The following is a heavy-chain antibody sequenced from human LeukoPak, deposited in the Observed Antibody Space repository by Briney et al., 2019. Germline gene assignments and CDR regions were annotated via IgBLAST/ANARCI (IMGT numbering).Heavy chain of an antibody. V-gene: IGHV3-64*01. D-gene: IGHD2-2*03. CDR3: ARDMLALDIVVVPAAMVGSNWFDP. Sequence: PGGSLRLSRAASGFTFSSYAMHWVRQAPGKGLEYVSAISSNGGSTYYANSVKGRFTISRDNSKNTLYLQMNSLRAEDTAVYYCARDMLALDIVVVPAAMVGSNWFDPWGQGTLVTVSS. CDR1: GFTFSSYA. CDR2: ISSNGGST. J-gene: IGHJ5*02.